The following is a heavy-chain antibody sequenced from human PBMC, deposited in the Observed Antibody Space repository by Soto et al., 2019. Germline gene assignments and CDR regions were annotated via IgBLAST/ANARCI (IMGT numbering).Heavy chain of an antibody. CDR3: ARDRYDFWSGYSTPSYGMDV. CDR1: GFTFSSYG. CDR2: IWYDGSNK. D-gene: IGHD3-3*01. V-gene: IGHV3-33*01. Sequence: QVQLVESGGGVVQPGRSLRLSCAASGFTFSSYGMHWVRQAPGKGLEWVAVIWYDGSNKYYADSVKGRFTISRDNSKNTXYXXMNSLRAEDTAVYYCARDRYDFWSGYSTPSYGMDVWGQGTTVTVSS. J-gene: IGHJ6*02.